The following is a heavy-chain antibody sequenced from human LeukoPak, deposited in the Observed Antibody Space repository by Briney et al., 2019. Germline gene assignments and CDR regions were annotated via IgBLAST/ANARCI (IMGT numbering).Heavy chain of an antibody. D-gene: IGHD6-13*01. Sequence: ASVKVSCKASGYTFTSYGISWVRQAPGQGLEWMGWISAYNGSTNYAQKLQGRVTMTTDTSTSTAYMELRSLRSDDTAVYYCARDRRAAAVSIYYYYGMDVWGQGTTVTVSS. V-gene: IGHV1-18*01. J-gene: IGHJ6*02. CDR1: GYTFTSYG. CDR2: ISAYNGST. CDR3: ARDRRAAAVSIYYYYGMDV.